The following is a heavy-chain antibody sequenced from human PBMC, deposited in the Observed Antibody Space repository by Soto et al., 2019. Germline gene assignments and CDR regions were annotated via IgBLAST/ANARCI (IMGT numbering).Heavy chain of an antibody. CDR1: GGCISNYY. CDR2: FYYTGIT. J-gene: IGHJ3*02. V-gene: IGHV4-59*12. Sequence: PSETLSLTCTVSGGCISNYYWSWIRQPPGKGLEWIGYFYYTGITNYNPSLKSRISMSVDTSKNQFSLKLSSVTAADTAVYYCARDRSHGSGSAPDAFDIW. CDR3: ARDRSHGSGSAPDAFDI. D-gene: IGHD3-10*01.